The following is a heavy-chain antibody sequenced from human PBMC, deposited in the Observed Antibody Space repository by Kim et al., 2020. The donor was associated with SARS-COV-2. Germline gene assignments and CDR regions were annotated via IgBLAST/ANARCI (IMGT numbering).Heavy chain of an antibody. V-gene: IGHV4-59*09. D-gene: IGHD3-16*01. Sequence: GSTTPTPSRKSRVTISVDTSKNQFSLKLSSVTAADTAVYYCARGIRTFGPWGQGTLVTVSS. CDR3: ARGIRTFGP. CDR2: GST. J-gene: IGHJ5*02.